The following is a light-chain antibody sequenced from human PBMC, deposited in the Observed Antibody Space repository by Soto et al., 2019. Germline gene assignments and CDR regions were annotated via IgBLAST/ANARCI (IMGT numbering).Light chain of an antibody. Sequence: EIVLTQSPGTLSLSPGERATLSCRASQSVSSSALAWYQQKPGQAPRLLMYGASSRATGIPDRFSGSGSGTDFSLTISRLEPEDFAVFYCQQYGSSLLTFGQGTKVEIK. J-gene: IGKJ1*01. CDR3: QQYGSSLLT. CDR2: GAS. CDR1: QSVSSSA. V-gene: IGKV3-20*01.